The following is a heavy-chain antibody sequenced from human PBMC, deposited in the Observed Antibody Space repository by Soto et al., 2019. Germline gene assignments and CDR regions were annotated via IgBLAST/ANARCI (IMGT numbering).Heavy chain of an antibody. D-gene: IGHD5-12*01. CDR3: ARDLSVYGGNRRGLDP. CDR1: DGSISSGGYS. Sequence: QLQLQESGSGLVKPSQTLSLTCAVSDGSISSGGYSWSWIRQPPGTGLEWIGYIYHSGSTYYNPSLKSRVTISVDRAKNQFSLKLSSVTAADTAVYYCARDLSVYGGNRRGLDPWGQGTLVTVSS. CDR2: IYHSGST. J-gene: IGHJ5*02. V-gene: IGHV4-30-2*01.